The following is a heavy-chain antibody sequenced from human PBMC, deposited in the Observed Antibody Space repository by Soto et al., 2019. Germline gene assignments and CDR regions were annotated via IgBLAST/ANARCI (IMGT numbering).Heavy chain of an antibody. CDR3: ARNGATVVNAFDI. V-gene: IGHV2-70*04. J-gene: IGHJ3*02. D-gene: IGHD4-17*01. Sequence: SGPTLANPTQTLTLTCTFSGFSLSPSGMRVSWIRQPPGKALEWLARIDWDDDKFYSTSLKTRLTISKDTSKNQVVLTMTNMDPVDTATYYCARNGATVVNAFDIWGQGTMVTVSS. CDR2: IDWDDDK. CDR1: GFSLSPSGMR.